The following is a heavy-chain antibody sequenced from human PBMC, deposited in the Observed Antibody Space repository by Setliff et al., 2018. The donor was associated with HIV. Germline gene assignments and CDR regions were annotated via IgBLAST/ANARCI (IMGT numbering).Heavy chain of an antibody. CDR3: SRVPTSSWYVTTQRTKEYFHH. Sequence: SETLSLTCTVSGGSIKSSSYYWGWIRQPPGKGLDWIGSIYYSGNTYYNPSLKSRVTISEDTSRNQFSLRLSSVTAADTAIYYCSRVPTSSWYVTTQRTKEYFHHWGQGTLVTVSS. D-gene: IGHD6-13*01. J-gene: IGHJ1*01. V-gene: IGHV4-39*07. CDR1: GGSIKSSSYY. CDR2: IYYSGNT.